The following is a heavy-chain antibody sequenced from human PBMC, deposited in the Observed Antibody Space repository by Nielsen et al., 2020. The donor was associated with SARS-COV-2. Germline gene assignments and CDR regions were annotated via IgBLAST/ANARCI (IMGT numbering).Heavy chain of an antibody. CDR3: ARDWGDSYGYIVFNY. CDR2: IKQDGSEK. D-gene: IGHD5-18*01. Sequence: GESLKISCAASGFTFDDYAMHWVRQAPGKGLEWVANIKQDGSEKYYVDSVKGRFTISRDNAKNSLYLQMNSLRAEDTAVYYCARDWGDSYGYIVFNYWGQGTLVTVSS. CDR1: GFTFDDYA. V-gene: IGHV3-7*01. J-gene: IGHJ4*02.